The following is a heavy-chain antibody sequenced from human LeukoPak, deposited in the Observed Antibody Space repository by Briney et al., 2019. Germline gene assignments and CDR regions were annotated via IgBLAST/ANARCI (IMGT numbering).Heavy chain of an antibody. D-gene: IGHD3-10*02. V-gene: IGHV3-53*01. CDR3: AELGITMIGGV. Sequence: GGSLRLSCAASGFTVSSNYMSWVRQAPGKGLEWVSVIYSGGSTYYADSVKGRFTISRDNSKNSLYLQMNSLRAEDTAVYYCAELGITMIGGVWGKGTTVTISS. CDR2: IYSGGST. CDR1: GFTVSSNY. J-gene: IGHJ6*04.